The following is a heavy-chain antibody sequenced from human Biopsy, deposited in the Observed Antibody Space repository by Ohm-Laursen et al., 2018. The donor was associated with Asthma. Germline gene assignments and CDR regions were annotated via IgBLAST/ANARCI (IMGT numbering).Heavy chain of an antibody. Sequence: ASVKVSCKAPGGTFSNFAISWVRLAPGQGLGWLGGIMTVFGTTNYAQKFQGRVTITADESTSTAYMEVTSLRCEDTAIYYCARCQVGYSSGWSLLLKKIYYSGMDVWGQGTAVTVSS. CDR2: IMTVFGTT. CDR3: ARCQVGYSSGWSLLLKKIYYSGMDV. V-gene: IGHV1-69*13. CDR1: GGTFSNFA. D-gene: IGHD6-19*01. J-gene: IGHJ6*02.